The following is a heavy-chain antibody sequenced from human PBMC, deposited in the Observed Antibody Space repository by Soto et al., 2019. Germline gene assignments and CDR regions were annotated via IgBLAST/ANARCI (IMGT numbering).Heavy chain of an antibody. CDR1: GYPLTNYA. J-gene: IGHJ4*02. V-gene: IGHV1-18*01. Sequence: QVQLVQSAAEVKKPGASVKVSCKASGYPLTNYAISWVRQAPGQGPEWMGWINTYNGNSNYAQKFQGRVTMTTDTSTNTAYMELRSMTSDDTAVYYCARDCTGGSCFCIYWGQGTLVTVSS. CDR3: ARDCTGGSCFCIY. D-gene: IGHD2-15*01. CDR2: INTYNGNS.